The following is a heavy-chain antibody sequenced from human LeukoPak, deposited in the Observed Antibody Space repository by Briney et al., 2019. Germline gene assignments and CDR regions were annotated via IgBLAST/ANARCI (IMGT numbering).Heavy chain of an antibody. CDR1: GFTFGKYW. V-gene: IGHV3-7*03. D-gene: IGHD3-3*01. CDR2: IKLDGSEK. CDR3: ARDQYDTWSRRGNFDS. Sequence: GGSLRLSCVASGFTFGKYWMSWVRQAPGKGLEWVANIKLDGSEKNYVDSVKGRFTISRDNTKNSLHLQMNSLRVEDTAVFYCARDQYDTWSRRGNFDSWGQGTLVIVSS. J-gene: IGHJ4*02.